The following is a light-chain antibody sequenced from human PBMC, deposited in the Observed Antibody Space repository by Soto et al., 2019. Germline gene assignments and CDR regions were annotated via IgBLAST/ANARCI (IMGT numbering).Light chain of an antibody. V-gene: IGLV2-14*01. Sequence: QSALTQPASVSGSPGQSITISCTGTSSDVGGYNYVSWYQQQPGKAPKLMIYEVSNRPSGVSNRFSGSKSGNTASLTISGLQAEYEADYYCSSYTSSSTFVVFGGGTKLTVL. J-gene: IGLJ2*01. CDR1: SSDVGGYNY. CDR3: SSYTSSSTFVV. CDR2: EVS.